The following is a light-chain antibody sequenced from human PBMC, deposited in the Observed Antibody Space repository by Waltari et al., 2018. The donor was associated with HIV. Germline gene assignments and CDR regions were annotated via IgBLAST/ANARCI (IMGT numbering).Light chain of an antibody. J-gene: IGLJ1*01. CDR2: EVN. V-gene: IGLV2-8*01. CDR3: SSYTDFNTPHV. Sequence: QSALTQPPPASGPLGQSVTISSTGTSTDISGYDYASWYQQHPATAPKLLIYEVNKRPSGVPDRFSASRSDNRASLTVSGLQYEDEAEYYCSSYTDFNTPHVFGTGTKVTVL. CDR1: STDISGYDY.